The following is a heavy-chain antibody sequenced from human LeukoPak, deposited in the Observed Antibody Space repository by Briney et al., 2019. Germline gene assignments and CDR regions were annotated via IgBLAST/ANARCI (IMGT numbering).Heavy chain of an antibody. J-gene: IGHJ5*01. CDR1: GFTFSSYA. CDR2: ISYAGSNK. CDR3: ARDLDS. V-gene: IGHV3-30-3*01. Sequence: GGSLRLSCAASGFTFSSYAMHWVGEAPGKGLEGVAVISYAGSNKYYADSVKGRFTISRATSKSTLYLQMNSLRAEDTAVYSCARDLDSTGHGTLVTASS.